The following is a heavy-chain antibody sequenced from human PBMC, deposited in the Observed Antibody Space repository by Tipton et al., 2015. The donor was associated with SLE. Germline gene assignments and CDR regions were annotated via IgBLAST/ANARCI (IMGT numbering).Heavy chain of an antibody. CDR1: GFTFSNYA. D-gene: IGHD5-24*01. Sequence: SLRLSCAASGFTFSNYAMHWFRQAPGKGLEWVAVISYDGSNKYYADSVKGRFTLSRDNSKNTLYLHMSSLRPDDTAIYYCARVEMTNHDAFDVWGQGTMLTVSS. CDR2: ISYDGSNK. CDR3: ARVEMTNHDAFDV. J-gene: IGHJ3*01. V-gene: IGHV3-30*14.